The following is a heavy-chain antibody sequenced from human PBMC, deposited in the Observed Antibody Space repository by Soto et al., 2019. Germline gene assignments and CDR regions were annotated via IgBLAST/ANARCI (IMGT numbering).Heavy chain of an antibody. D-gene: IGHD3-16*02. CDR1: GFTFSSYA. V-gene: IGHV3-23*01. CDR2: ISGRGGNT. CDR3: ANEGGSYRGGSFDY. J-gene: IGHJ4*02. Sequence: EVQLLESGGGLVQPGGSLRLSCAASGFTFSSYAMSWVRQAPGKGLEWVAAISGRGGNTYYADSVKGRITISRDNSKNTLYLQMNSRRAEDTAVYYWANEGGSYRGGSFDYWGQGTLVTVSS.